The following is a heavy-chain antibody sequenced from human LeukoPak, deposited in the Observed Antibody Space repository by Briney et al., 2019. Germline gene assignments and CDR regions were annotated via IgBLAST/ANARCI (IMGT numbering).Heavy chain of an antibody. Sequence: GASVKVSCKASGYTFTSYYMHWVRQAPGQGLEWMGIINPSGGSTSYAQKFQGRVTMTRDMSTSTVYMELSSLRSEGTAVYYCARDLGRGSIAARSAYYYYMDAWGKGTTVTVSS. CDR1: GYTFTSYY. J-gene: IGHJ6*03. CDR3: ARDLGRGSIAARSAYYYYMDA. CDR2: INPSGGST. D-gene: IGHD6-6*01. V-gene: IGHV1-46*01.